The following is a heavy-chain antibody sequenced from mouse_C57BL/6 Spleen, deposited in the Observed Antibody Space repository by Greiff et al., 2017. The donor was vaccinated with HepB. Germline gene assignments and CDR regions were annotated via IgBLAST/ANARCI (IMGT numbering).Heavy chain of an antibody. Sequence: VQLQESGAELARPGASVKLSCKASGYTFTSYGISWVKQRTGQGLEWIGEIYPRSGNTYYNEKFKGKATLTADKSSSTAYMELRSLTSEDSAVYFCARRAYHGYFDVWGTGTTVTVSS. J-gene: IGHJ1*03. D-gene: IGHD3-3*01. CDR1: GYTFTSYG. CDR3: ARRAYHGYFDV. V-gene: IGHV1-81*01. CDR2: IYPRSGNT.